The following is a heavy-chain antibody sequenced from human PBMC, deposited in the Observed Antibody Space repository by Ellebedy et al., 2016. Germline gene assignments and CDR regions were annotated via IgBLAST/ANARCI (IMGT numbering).Heavy chain of an antibody. CDR3: ARHLLALGPFDY. V-gene: IGHV1-8*01. CDR2: MNPNSGNT. D-gene: IGHD6-13*01. Sequence: ASVKVSCKASGSTFTSYDLNWVRQATGQGLEWMGWMNPNSGNTGYAQKFQGRVTMTRNTSISTAYMELSSLRSEDTAVYYCARHLLALGPFDYWGQGTLVTVSS. CDR1: GSTFTSYD. J-gene: IGHJ4*02.